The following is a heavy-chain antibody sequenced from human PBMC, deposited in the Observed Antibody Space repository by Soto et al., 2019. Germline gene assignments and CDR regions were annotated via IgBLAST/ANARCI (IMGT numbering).Heavy chain of an antibody. CDR3: AKDRHRLDMVRGQTEPPHPMDV. CDR1: GFTFSSYA. J-gene: IGHJ6*03. V-gene: IGHV3-23*01. Sequence: EVQLLESGGGLVQPGGSLRLSCAASGFTFSSYAMSWVRQAPGKGLEWVSAISGSGGSTYYADSVKGRFTISRDNSKNTLYLPMNSLRAEDAAVYYCAKDRHRLDMVRGQTEPPHPMDVWGKGTTVTVSS. D-gene: IGHD3-10*01. CDR2: ISGSGGST.